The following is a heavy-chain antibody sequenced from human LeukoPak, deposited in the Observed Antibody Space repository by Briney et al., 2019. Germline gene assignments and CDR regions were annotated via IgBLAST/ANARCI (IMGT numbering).Heavy chain of an antibody. D-gene: IGHD6-13*01. CDR1: GNYW. CDR2: INSDGSWT. Sequence: GGSLRLSCAASGNYWMHWVRRVPGKGLVWVSHINSDGSWTSYADSVKGRFTISKDNAKNTVYLQMNSLRAEDTAVYYCAKDQYSSSWTQVLTVFDYWGQGTLVTVSS. V-gene: IGHV3-74*01. CDR3: AKDQYSSSWTQVLTVFDY. J-gene: IGHJ4*02.